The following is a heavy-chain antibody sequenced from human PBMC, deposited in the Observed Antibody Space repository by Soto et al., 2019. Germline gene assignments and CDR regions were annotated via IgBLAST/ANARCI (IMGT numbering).Heavy chain of an antibody. Sequence: ASVKVSCKASGYTFTSYGISWVRQAPGQGLEWMGWISAYNGNTNYAQKFQGRVTMTRDTSTSTAYMELSRLRSDDTAVYYCARQENYYGSGSYYKDYYGMDVWGQGTTVTVSS. CDR2: ISAYNGNT. V-gene: IGHV1-18*01. CDR1: GYTFTSYG. J-gene: IGHJ6*02. CDR3: ARQENYYGSGSYYKDYYGMDV. D-gene: IGHD3-10*01.